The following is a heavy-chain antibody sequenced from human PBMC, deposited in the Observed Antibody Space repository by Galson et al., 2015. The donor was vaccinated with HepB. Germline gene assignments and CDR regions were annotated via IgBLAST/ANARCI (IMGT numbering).Heavy chain of an antibody. J-gene: IGHJ4*02. CDR3: ARGWTSRGSILDE. D-gene: IGHD2-2*01. Sequence: SLRLSCAASGFTFSSYGMHWVRQAPGKGLEWVAVIWYDGSNKYYADSVKGRFTISRDDSKNTLYLQMNSLRAEDTAVYYCARGWTSRGSILDERGQGTLVTVSS. CDR2: IWYDGSNK. V-gene: IGHV3-33*01. CDR1: GFTFSSYG.